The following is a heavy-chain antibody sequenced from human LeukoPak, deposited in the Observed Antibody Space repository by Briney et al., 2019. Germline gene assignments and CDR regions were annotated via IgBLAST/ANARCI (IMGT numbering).Heavy chain of an antibody. V-gene: IGHV1-18*01. D-gene: IGHD1-26*01. CDR3: ARDPRIVGATTRFDY. CDR2: ISAYNGNT. CDR1: GYTFTSYG. Sequence: EASVKVSCKASGYTFTSYGISWVRQAAGQGLEWMGWISAYNGNTNYARKLRGRVTMTTDTPTGTAYMELRSLRSEDAAVYYCARDPRIVGATTRFDYWGQGTLVTASS. J-gene: IGHJ4*02.